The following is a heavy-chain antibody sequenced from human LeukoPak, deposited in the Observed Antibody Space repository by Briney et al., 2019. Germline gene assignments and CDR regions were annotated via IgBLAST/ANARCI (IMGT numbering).Heavy chain of an antibody. CDR1: GFTFSSYS. J-gene: IGHJ3*02. D-gene: IGHD6-13*01. V-gene: IGHV3-21*01. CDR3: ARDEGSWHPFDI. CDR2: ISSSSSYI. Sequence: KPGGSLRLSCAASGFTFSSYSMNWVRQAPGKGLEWVSSISSSSSYIYYADSVKGRFTISRDNAKNSLYLQMNSLRAEDTAVYYCARDEGSWHPFDIWGQGTMVTVSS.